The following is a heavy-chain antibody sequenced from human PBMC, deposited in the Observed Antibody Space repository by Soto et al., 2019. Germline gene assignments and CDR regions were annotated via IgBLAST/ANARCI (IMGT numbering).Heavy chain of an antibody. CDR3: ARDPVGATSYYYYGMDV. CDR1: GFTFSSYS. Sequence: PGGSLRLSCAASGFTFSSYSMNWVRQAPGKGLEWASSISSSSSYIYYADSVKGRFTISRDNAKNSLYLQMNSLRAEDTAVYYCARDPVGATSYYYYGMDVWGQGTTVTVSS. J-gene: IGHJ6*02. V-gene: IGHV3-21*01. CDR2: ISSSSSYI. D-gene: IGHD1-26*01.